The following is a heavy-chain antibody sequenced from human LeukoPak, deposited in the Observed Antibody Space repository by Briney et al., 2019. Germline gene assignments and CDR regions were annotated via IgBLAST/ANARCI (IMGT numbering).Heavy chain of an antibody. CDR1: GGSFSGYY. CDR3: ARCGGDGYNDAFDI. Sequence: SETLSLTCAVYGGSFSGYYWSWIRQPPGKGLEWIGEINHSGSTNYNPSLKSRVTISVDTSKNQFSLKLSSVTAADTAVYYCARCGGDGYNDAFDIWGQGTMVTVSS. CDR2: INHSGST. V-gene: IGHV4-34*01. J-gene: IGHJ3*02. D-gene: IGHD5-24*01.